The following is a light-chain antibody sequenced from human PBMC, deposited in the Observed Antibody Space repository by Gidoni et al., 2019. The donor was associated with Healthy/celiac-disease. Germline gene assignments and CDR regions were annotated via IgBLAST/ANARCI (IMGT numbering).Light chain of an antibody. CDR3: QQYNNWPLT. J-gene: IGKJ4*01. CDR1: PSVSSN. V-gene: IGKV3-15*01. CDR2: GSS. Sequence: IVMTQSPATLSVSPGERATLYCSDSPSVSSNLAWYQQKPGQAPRLLIYGSSTRATGTPDMFSGSGSGTEFTLTISSLRSEDFAVYYCQQYNNWPLTFGGGTKVEIK.